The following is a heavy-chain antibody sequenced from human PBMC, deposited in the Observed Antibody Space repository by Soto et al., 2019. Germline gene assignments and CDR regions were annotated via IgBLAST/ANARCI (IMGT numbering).Heavy chain of an antibody. CDR3: ARDRVESGYPEYFQH. V-gene: IGHV3-53*01. J-gene: IGHJ1*01. Sequence: EVQLVESGGGLIQPGGSLRLSCAASGFTVSSNYMSWVRQAPGKGLEWVSVIYSGGSTYYADSVKGRFTISRDNSKNTLYLQMNSRRDEDTAVYYCARDRVESGYPEYFQHWGQGTLVTVSS. CDR1: GFTVSSNY. D-gene: IGHD3-22*01. CDR2: IYSGGST.